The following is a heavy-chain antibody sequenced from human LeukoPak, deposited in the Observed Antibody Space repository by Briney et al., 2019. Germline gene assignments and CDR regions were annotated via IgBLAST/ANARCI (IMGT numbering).Heavy chain of an antibody. Sequence: SETLSLTCTVSGGSISNYYWSWIRQPPGKGLEWIGYIYSSGSTNYNPSLKSRVTISVDTSKIQFSLKLSSVTAADTAVYYCVRVRGEFTLRRFLEWLPITRYFDYWGQGTLVTVSS. D-gene: IGHD3-3*01. CDR2: IYSSGST. CDR3: VRVRGEFTLRRFLEWLPITRYFDY. CDR1: GGSISNYY. V-gene: IGHV4-59*12. J-gene: IGHJ4*02.